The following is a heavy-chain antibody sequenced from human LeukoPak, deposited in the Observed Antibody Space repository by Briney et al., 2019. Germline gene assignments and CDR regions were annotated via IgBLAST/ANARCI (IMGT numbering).Heavy chain of an antibody. V-gene: IGHV6-1*01. J-gene: IGHJ4*02. Sequence: SQTLSLTCAISGDSFSSNSAAWNWIRQSPSRGLEWLGRTYYRSKWYNDYAVSVKSRITINPDTSKNQFSLQLNSVTPEDTAVYYCARGDGYYDSSGYYYETPFDYWGQGTLVTVSS. CDR3: ARGDGYYDSSGYYYETPFDY. CDR1: GDSFSSNSAA. D-gene: IGHD3-22*01. CDR2: TYYRSKWYN.